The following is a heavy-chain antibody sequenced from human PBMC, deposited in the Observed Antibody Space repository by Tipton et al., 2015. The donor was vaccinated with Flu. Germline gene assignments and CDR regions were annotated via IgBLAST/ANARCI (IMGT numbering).Heavy chain of an antibody. D-gene: IGHD1-14*01. CDR1: GFTFSSYW. J-gene: IGHJ2*01. Sequence: SLRLSCAASGFTFSSYWMHWVRQAPGKGLVWASRINSDGSSTSYADSVKGRFTISRDNAKNTLYLQMNSLRDEDTAVYFCARDLGKPSHDWYFDLWGRGTLVTVSS. CDR2: INSDGSST. CDR3: ARDLGKPSHDWYFDL. V-gene: IGHV3-74*01.